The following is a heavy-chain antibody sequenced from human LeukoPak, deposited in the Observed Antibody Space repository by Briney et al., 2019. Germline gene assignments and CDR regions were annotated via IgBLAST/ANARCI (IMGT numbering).Heavy chain of an antibody. CDR1: GYTLTELS. CDR2: FDPEDGET. Sequence: ASMKVSCKVSGYTLTELSMHWVRQAPGKGLEWMGGFDPEDGETIYAQKFQGRVTMTEDTSTDTAYMELSSLRSEDTAVYYCATALGYSYGYDYWGQGTLVTVSS. D-gene: IGHD5-18*01. J-gene: IGHJ4*02. CDR3: ATALGYSYGYDY. V-gene: IGHV1-24*01.